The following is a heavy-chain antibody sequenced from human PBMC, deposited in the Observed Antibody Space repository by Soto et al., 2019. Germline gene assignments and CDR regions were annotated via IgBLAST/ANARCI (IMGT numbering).Heavy chain of an antibody. CDR1: GFTFSSYS. Sequence: PGGSLRLSCAASGFTFSSYSMNWVRQAPGKGLEWVSSISSSSSYIYYADSVKGRFTISRDNAKNSLYLQMNSLRAEDTAVDYCARDLAFDAFDIWGRGTMVPVS. CDR3: ARDLAFDAFDI. J-gene: IGHJ3*02. V-gene: IGHV3-21*01. CDR2: ISSSSSYI.